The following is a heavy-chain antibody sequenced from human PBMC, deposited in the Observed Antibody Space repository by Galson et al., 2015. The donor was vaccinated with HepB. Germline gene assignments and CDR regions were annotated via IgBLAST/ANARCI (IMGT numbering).Heavy chain of an antibody. CDR1: GFTFSSYA. V-gene: IGHV3-30-3*01. J-gene: IGHJ3*02. D-gene: IGHD1-26*01. CDR3: ARSWWEPKDDAFDI. Sequence: SLRLSCAASGFTFSSYAMHWVRQAPGKGLEWVAVISYDGSNKYYADSVRGRFTISRDNSKNTLYLQMNSLRAEDTAVYYCARSWWEPKDDAFDIWGQGTMVTVSS. CDR2: ISYDGSNK.